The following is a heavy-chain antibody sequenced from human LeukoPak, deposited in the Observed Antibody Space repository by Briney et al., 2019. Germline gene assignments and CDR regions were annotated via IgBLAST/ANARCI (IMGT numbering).Heavy chain of an antibody. CDR2: INHSGST. J-gene: IGHJ4*02. Sequence: SETLSLTCAVYGGSFSGYYWSWIRQPPGKGLEWIGEINHSGSTNYNPSLKSRVTISVDTSKNQFSLKLSSVTAADTAVYYCARLARDFWSGYYMEDDYWGQGTLVTVSS. V-gene: IGHV4-34*01. D-gene: IGHD3-3*01. CDR1: GGSFSGYY. CDR3: ARLARDFWSGYYMEDDY.